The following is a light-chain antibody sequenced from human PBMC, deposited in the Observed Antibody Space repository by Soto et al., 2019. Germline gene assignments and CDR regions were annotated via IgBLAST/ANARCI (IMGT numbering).Light chain of an antibody. V-gene: IGLV1-44*01. CDR2: TTN. Sequence: QSVLTQPPSASVTPGQRVSISGSGSSANIGNNTVNWYQQFPETAPRLLIYTTNQRPSGVPDRFSGSKSGTSASLAISGLQSEDEADYYCAAWDDSLNGPVFGGGTKLTVL. J-gene: IGLJ3*02. CDR3: AAWDDSLNGPV. CDR1: SANIGNNT.